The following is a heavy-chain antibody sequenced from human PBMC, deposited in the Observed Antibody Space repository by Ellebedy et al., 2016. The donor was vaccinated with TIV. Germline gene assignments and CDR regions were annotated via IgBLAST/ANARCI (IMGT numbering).Heavy chain of an antibody. CDR2: ISYDGSNK. J-gene: IGHJ4*02. CDR1: GFTFSSYA. D-gene: IGHD2-21*02. CDR3: ARHGEIVVVTAMLDY. Sequence: GGSLRLSCAASGFTFSSYAMHWVRQAPGKGLEWVAVISYDGSNKYYADSLKGRFTISRDNSKNTLYLQMNSLRADDTAVYYCARHGEIVVVTAMLDYWGQGTLVTVSS. V-gene: IGHV3-30-3*01.